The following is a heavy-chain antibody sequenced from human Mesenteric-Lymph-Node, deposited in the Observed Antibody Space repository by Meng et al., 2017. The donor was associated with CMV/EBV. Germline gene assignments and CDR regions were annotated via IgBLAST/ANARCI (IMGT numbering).Heavy chain of an antibody. CDR1: YV. V-gene: IGHV4-59*01. CDR2: IYDSGST. Sequence: YVWNWIRQAPGKGLEWIGYIYDSGSTNYNPSLKSRAIISLDTSKSQFSLKLSSVTAADTAVYYCARGYNLLTGYYGSRTSSNRFDPWGQGTLVTVSS. J-gene: IGHJ5*02. D-gene: IGHD3-9*01. CDR3: ARGYNLLTGYYGSRTSSNRFDP.